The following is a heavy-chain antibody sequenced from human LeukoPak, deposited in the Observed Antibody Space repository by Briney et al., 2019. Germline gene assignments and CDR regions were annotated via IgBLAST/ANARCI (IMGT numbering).Heavy chain of an antibody. D-gene: IGHD3-3*01. Sequence: SSETLSLTCTVSGGSISGSYWSWIRQAPGKGLEWIGYMYYTGTTHYNPSLKSRVTMSVDTSKIQFSLKLNSVTAADTAQYYCARVTHYDSWNGRQGGAFDIWGQGTVVTVSS. J-gene: IGHJ3*02. V-gene: IGHV4-59*01. CDR3: ARVTHYDSWNGRQGGAFDI. CDR2: MYYTGTT. CDR1: GGSISGSY.